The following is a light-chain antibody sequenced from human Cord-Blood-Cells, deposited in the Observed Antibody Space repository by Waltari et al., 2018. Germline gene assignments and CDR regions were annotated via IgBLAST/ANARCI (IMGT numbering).Light chain of an antibody. CDR1: QDISNY. J-gene: IGKJ5*01. CDR2: DAS. Sequence: IQTTQCPSSLSASVGDRVTITCQASQDISNYLNWYQQKPGKAPKLLIYDASNLETGVPSRFSGSGSGTDFTFTISSLQPEDIATYYCQQYDNLPITFGQGTRLEIK. CDR3: QQYDNLPIT. V-gene: IGKV1-33*01.